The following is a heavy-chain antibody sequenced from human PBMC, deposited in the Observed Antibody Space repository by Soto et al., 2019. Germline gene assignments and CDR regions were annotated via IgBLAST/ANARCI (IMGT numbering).Heavy chain of an antibody. J-gene: IGHJ4*02. CDR1: GGSISSGGYY. CDR3: ARAYTGSDYYGSGSFDY. Sequence: LSLTCTVSGGSISSGGYYWSWIRQHPGKGLEWIGYIYYSGSTYYNPSLKSRVTISVDTSKNQFSLKLSSVTAADTAVYYCARAYTGSDYYGSGSFDYWGQGTLVTVSS. D-gene: IGHD3-10*01. CDR2: IYYSGST. V-gene: IGHV4-31*03.